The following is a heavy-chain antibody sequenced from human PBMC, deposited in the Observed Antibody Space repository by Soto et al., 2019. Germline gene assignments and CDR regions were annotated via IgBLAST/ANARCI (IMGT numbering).Heavy chain of an antibody. CDR1: GYTFTSYG. D-gene: IGHD2-15*01. J-gene: IGHJ4*02. CDR3: ARDSEDIVVVVAATLDY. CDR2: ISAYNGNT. V-gene: IGHV1-18*01. Sequence: GASVKASCKASGYTFTSYGISWVRQAPGQGLEWMGWISAYNGNTNYAQKLQGRVTMTTDTSTSTAYMELRSLRSDDTAVYYCARDSEDIVVVVAATLDYWGQGTLVTVSS.